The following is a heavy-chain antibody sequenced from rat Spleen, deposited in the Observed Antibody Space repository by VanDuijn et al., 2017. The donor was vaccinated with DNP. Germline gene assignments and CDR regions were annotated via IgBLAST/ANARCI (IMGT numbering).Heavy chain of an antibody. CDR3: TTEGGGYSYYFDY. CDR2: IIYDGSST. V-gene: IGHV5S10*01. Sequence: EVQLVESGGDLVQSGRSLNLSCAASGFIFSNYNMAWVRQAPKKGLEWVATIIYDGSSTYYGDSVKGRFTISRDNAKSTLYLQMDSLRSEDTATYYCTTEGGGYSYYFDYWGQGVMVTVSS. D-gene: IGHD1-11*01. J-gene: IGHJ2*01. CDR1: GFIFSNYN.